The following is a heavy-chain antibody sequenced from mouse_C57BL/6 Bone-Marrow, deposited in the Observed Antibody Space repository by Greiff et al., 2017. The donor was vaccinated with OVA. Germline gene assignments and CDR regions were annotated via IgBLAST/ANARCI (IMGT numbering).Heavy chain of an antibody. D-gene: IGHD2-4*01. Sequence: EVQLQQSGPELVKPGASVKISCKASGYTFTDYYMNWVKQSHGKSLEWIGDINPNNGGTSYNQKFKGKATLTVDKSSSTAYMELRSLTSEDSAVYYCAREDYDGAYWGQGTLVTVSA. CDR2: INPNNGGT. CDR3: AREDYDGAY. CDR1: GYTFTDYY. V-gene: IGHV1-26*01. J-gene: IGHJ3*01.